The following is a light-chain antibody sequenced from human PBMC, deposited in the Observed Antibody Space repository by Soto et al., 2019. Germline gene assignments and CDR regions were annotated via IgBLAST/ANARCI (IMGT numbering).Light chain of an antibody. Sequence: QSVLTQPPSVSAAPGQTVTISCSGSISSIGSNFVSWYQQLPGTAPKLLIYDSYKRPSGIPERFSGSKSGTSASLAINGLQAEDEAHYYCQSYDNSLSGSWVFGGGTKLTVL. CDR2: DSY. CDR3: QSYDNSLSGSWV. V-gene: IGLV1-51*01. CDR1: ISSIGSNF. J-gene: IGLJ3*02.